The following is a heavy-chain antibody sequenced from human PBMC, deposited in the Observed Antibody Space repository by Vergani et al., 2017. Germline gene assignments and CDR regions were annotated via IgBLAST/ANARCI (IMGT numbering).Heavy chain of an antibody. CDR2: IYYSGST. CDR1: GGSISSYY. V-gene: IGHV4-59*01. J-gene: IGHJ2*01. CDR3: ARDSGKVPAKPTWYFDL. Sequence: QVQLQESGPGLVKPSETLSLTCTVSGGSISSYYWSWIRQPPGKVLEWIGYIYYSGSTNYNPSLKSRVTISVDTSKNQFSLKLSSVTAADTAVYYCARDSGKVPAKPTWYFDLWGRGTLVTVSS.